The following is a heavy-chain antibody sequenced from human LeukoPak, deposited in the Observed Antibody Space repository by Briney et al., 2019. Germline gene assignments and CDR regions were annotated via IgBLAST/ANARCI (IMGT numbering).Heavy chain of an antibody. J-gene: IGHJ4*02. V-gene: IGHV1-18*01. CDR3: ARVGDDSSGYYYGRHDY. D-gene: IGHD3-22*01. Sequence: ASVKVSCKASGYTFTSYGISWVRQAPGQGLEWMGWISAYNGNTNYAQKLQGRVTMTTDTSTSTAYMELRSLRSDDTAVYYCARVGDDSSGYYYGRHDYWGQGTLVTVSS. CDR1: GYTFTSYG. CDR2: ISAYNGNT.